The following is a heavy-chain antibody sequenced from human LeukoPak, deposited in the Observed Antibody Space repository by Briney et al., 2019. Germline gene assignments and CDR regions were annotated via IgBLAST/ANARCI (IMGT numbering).Heavy chain of an antibody. CDR1: GYTFTGYY. J-gene: IGHJ5*02. D-gene: IGHD3-22*01. CDR3: ARWGDSSGYSNWFDP. V-gene: IGHV1-2*02. Sequence: GASVKVSCKASGYTFTGYYIHWVRQAPGQGLEWMGWIKPNTGGTNYAQKFQGRVTMTRDTSISTAYMELSRLRSDDTAVYYCARWGDSSGYSNWFDPWGQGTLVTVSS. CDR2: IKPNTGGT.